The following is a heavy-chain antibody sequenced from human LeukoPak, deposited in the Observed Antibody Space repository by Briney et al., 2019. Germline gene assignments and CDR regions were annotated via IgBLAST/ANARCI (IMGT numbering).Heavy chain of an antibody. CDR1: GFTFSDSW. Sequence: PGGSLRLCCAASGFTFSDSWMSWVRQAPGKGLEWVANMNQDGSAKDYVDSVKGRFTISRDNARNSLYLQMSSLRAEDTAVYYCATYTHWVAGDVWGQGTTVTVSS. V-gene: IGHV3-7*01. D-gene: IGHD3-16*01. CDR2: MNQDGSAK. J-gene: IGHJ6*02. CDR3: ATYTHWVAGDV.